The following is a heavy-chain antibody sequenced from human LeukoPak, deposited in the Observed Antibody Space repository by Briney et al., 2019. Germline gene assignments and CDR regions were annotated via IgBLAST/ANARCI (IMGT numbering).Heavy chain of an antibody. Sequence: GGSLRLSCAASGFTSSSYWMSWVRQAPGEGLEWVANINGLGTEKHHADSVKGRFTISRDNAKNSLYLQMNSLRAEDTAVYYCAREVGGGASGQWGQGTLVTVSS. D-gene: IGHD3-16*01. CDR1: GFTSSSYW. J-gene: IGHJ4*02. CDR3: AREVGGGASGQ. CDR2: INGLGTEK. V-gene: IGHV3-7*01.